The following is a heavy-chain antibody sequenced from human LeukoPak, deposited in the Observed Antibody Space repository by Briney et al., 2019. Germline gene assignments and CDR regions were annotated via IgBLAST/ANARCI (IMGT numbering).Heavy chain of an antibody. D-gene: IGHD3-10*01. V-gene: IGHV3-66*04. CDR1: GFTVSSNY. J-gene: IGHJ6*02. CDR3: ARQSITMVRGVPYYYGMDV. CDR2: IYSGGST. Sequence: GGSLRLSCAASGFTVSSNYMSWVRQAPGKGLEWVSVIYSGGSTYYADSVKGRFTISRDNSKNTLYLQMNSLRAEDTAVYYCARQSITMVRGVPYYYGMDVWGQGTTVTVSS.